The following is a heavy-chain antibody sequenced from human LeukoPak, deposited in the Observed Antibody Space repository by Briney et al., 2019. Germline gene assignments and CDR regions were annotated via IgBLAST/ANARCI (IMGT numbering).Heavy chain of an antibody. V-gene: IGHV4-59*01. D-gene: IGHD6-19*01. Sequence: SETLSLTCTVSGGSISSYYWSWIRQPPGKGLEWIGYIYYSGSTNYNPSLKSRVTISVDTSKNRFSLKLSSVTAADTAVYYCARAHRSGWEGSWFDPWGQGTLVTVSS. CDR3: ARAHRSGWEGSWFDP. CDR2: IYYSGST. J-gene: IGHJ5*02. CDR1: GGSISSYY.